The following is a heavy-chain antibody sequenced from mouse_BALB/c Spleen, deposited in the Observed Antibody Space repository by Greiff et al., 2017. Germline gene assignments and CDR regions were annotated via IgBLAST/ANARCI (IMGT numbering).Heavy chain of an antibody. CDR2: ISSGGSYT. V-gene: IGHV5-9-4*01. J-gene: IGHJ2*01. CDR3: AGAKDDDERFDY. D-gene: IGHD2-4*01. CDR1: GFTFSSYA. Sequence: EVKLMESGGGLVQPGGSLKLSCAASGFTFSSYAMSWVRQSPEKRLEWVAEISSGGSYTYYPDTVTGRFTISRDNAKNTLYLEMSSLRSEDTAMYYCAGAKDDDERFDYWGQGTTLTVSS.